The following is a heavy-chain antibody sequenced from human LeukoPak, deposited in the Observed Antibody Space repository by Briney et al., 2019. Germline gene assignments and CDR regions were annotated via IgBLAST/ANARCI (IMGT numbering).Heavy chain of an antibody. CDR2: IKQDGSAK. Sequence: GGSLRLSCAASGFTFSSYAMSWVRQAPEKGLEWVANIKQDGSAKYYVDSVKGRFTVSRDNAKNSLYLQMNSLRVEDTAVYYCATIVGAKGDAFDIWGQGTMVTVSS. D-gene: IGHD1-26*01. CDR1: GFTFSSYA. J-gene: IGHJ3*02. CDR3: ATIVGAKGDAFDI. V-gene: IGHV3-7*03.